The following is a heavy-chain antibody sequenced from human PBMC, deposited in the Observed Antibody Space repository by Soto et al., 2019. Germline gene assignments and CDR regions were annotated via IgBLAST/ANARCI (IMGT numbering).Heavy chain of an antibody. D-gene: IGHD3-16*01. Sequence: QVQLVQSGAEVKVPGSSVKVSCKTSGGTFNKYAITWVRQAPGQGLEWMGGIIPIFGSANHAQKFQGRVRITADESTRTTYMELSSLRPADTAVYYCARAYSYASYYYPMDVWGQGTTVTVSS. J-gene: IGHJ6*02. V-gene: IGHV1-69*12. CDR2: IIPIFGSA. CDR1: GGTFNKYA. CDR3: ARAYSYASYYYPMDV.